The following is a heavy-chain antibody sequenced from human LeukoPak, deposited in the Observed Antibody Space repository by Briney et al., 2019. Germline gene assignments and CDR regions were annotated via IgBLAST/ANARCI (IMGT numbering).Heavy chain of an antibody. CDR1: GYSFTSYW. CDR2: IYPGDSDT. D-gene: IGHD1-26*01. J-gene: IGHJ4*02. Sequence: GESLKISCKGSGYSFTSYWIGWVRQMPGKGLEWMGIIYPGDSDTRYSPSFQGQVTISADKPISTAYLRWSSLKASDTAMYYCARRKNSGSYHFDYWGQGILVTVSS. V-gene: IGHV5-51*04. CDR3: ARRKNSGSYHFDY.